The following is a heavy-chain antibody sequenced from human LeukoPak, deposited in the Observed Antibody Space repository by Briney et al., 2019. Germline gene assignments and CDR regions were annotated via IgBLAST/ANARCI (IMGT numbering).Heavy chain of an antibody. V-gene: IGHV4-39*01. J-gene: IGHJ4*02. Sequence: MPSETLSLTCTVSGGSITSSSHYWGWIRQPPGKGLEWIGSIYYSGDTYYNPSLKSRVTISVDTSKNQFSLKLSSVTAADTAVYYCAGKHGSSWYEVFFDYWGQGTLVTVSS. CDR1: GGSITSSSHY. CDR3: AGKHGSSWYEVFFDY. CDR2: IYYSGDT. D-gene: IGHD6-13*01.